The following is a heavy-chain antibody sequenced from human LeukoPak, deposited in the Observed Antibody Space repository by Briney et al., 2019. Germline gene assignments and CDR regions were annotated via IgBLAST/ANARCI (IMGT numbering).Heavy chain of an antibody. J-gene: IGHJ4*02. CDR1: GFTFSSYV. CDR3: ASMSGYSSSRSGDY. D-gene: IGHD6-13*01. CDR2: ISYDGSNE. Sequence: GGSLRLSCAASGFTFSSYVMHWVRQAPGKGLEWVAIISYDGSNEYYADSVKGRFTISRDNSKNTLYLQMNSLRAADTAVYYCASMSGYSSSRSGDYWGQGTLVTVSS. V-gene: IGHV3-30*04.